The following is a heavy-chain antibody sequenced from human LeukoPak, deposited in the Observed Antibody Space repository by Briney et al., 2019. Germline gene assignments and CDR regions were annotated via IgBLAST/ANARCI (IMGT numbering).Heavy chain of an antibody. CDR2: IYTSGST. V-gene: IGHV4-61*02. CDR3: ARDQGVAGPYYCYYYGMDV. Sequence: SQTLSLTCTVSGGSISSGSYYWSWIRQPAGKGLEWIGRIYTSGSTNYNPSLKSRVTISVDTSKNQFSLKLSSVTAADTAVYYCARDQGVAGPYYCYYYGMDVWGQGTTVTVSS. J-gene: IGHJ6*02. D-gene: IGHD6-19*01. CDR1: GGSISSGSYY.